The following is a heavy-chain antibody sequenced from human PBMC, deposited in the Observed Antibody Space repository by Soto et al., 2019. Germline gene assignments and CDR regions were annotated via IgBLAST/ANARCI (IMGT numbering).Heavy chain of an antibody. J-gene: IGHJ2*01. CDR2: ISAYNGNT. D-gene: IGHD5-18*01. V-gene: IGHV1-18*01. Sequence: ASVKVSCTDSGYTFTIYGIIRVRQAPGQGLEWMGWISAYNGNTNYAQKLQGRVTMTTDTSTSTAYMELRSLRAEDTAVYYCARDPLWGTAMVLWYFDLWGRGTLVTVSS. CDR1: GYTFTIYG. CDR3: ARDPLWGTAMVLWYFDL.